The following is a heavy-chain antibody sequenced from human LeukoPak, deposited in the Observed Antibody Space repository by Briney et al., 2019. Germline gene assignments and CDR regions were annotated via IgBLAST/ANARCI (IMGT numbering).Heavy chain of an antibody. CDR2: ISYDGSNK. V-gene: IGHV3-30-3*01. Sequence: GRSLRLSCAASGFTFSSYAMHWVRQAPGKGLEWVAVISYDGSNKYYADSVKGRFTISRDNSKNTLYLQMNSLRAEDTAVYYCARGPIAAAENWFDPWGQGTLVTVSS. D-gene: IGHD6-13*01. J-gene: IGHJ5*02. CDR3: ARGPIAAAENWFDP. CDR1: GFTFSSYA.